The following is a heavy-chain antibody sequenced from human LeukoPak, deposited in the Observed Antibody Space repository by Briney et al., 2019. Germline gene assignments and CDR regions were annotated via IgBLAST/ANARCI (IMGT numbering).Heavy chain of an antibody. V-gene: IGHV1-8*01. CDR3: AIRYGSGEKYYYYYYMDV. CDR2: MNPNSGNT. Sequence: ASVKVSCKASGYTFTSYDINWVRQATGQGLEWMGWMNPNSGNTGYEQKFQGRVTMTRNTSISTAYMELSSVRSEDTAVYYCAIRYGSGEKYYYYYYMDVWGKGTTVTVSS. D-gene: IGHD3-10*01. J-gene: IGHJ6*03. CDR1: GYTFTSYD.